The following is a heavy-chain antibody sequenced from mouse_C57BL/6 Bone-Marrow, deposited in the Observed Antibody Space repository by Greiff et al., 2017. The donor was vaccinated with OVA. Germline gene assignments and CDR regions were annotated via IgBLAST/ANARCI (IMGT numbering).Heavy chain of an antibody. CDR3: ARWSNYPYYFDY. D-gene: IGHD2-5*01. V-gene: IGHV1-82*01. CDR1: GYAFSSSW. J-gene: IGHJ2*01. Sequence: QVQLKESGPELVKPGASVKISCKASGYAFSSSWMNWVKQRPGKGLEWIGRIYPGDGDTNYNGKFKGKATLTADKSSSTAYMQLSSLTSEDSAVYFCARWSNYPYYFDYWGQGTTLTVSS. CDR2: IYPGDGDT.